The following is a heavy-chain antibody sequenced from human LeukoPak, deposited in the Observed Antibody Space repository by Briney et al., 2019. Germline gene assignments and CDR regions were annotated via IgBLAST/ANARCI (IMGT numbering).Heavy chain of an antibody. CDR3: AKDVPAAYFDY. CDR2: ISSSGSSI. V-gene: IGHV3-11*04. CDR1: GLTFSDYY. Sequence: GGSLRLSCAASGLTFSDYYMSWIRQAPGQGLEWVSYISSSGSSIFYADSVKGRFTISRDNSKTTLYLQMNSLRAEDTAVYYCAKDVPAAYFDYXGXGTLVTVSS. D-gene: IGHD2-2*01. J-gene: IGHJ4*02.